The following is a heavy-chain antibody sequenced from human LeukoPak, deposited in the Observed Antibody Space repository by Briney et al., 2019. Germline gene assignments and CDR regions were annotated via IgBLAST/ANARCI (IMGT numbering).Heavy chain of an antibody. CDR2: IYYSGNT. CDR3: ARVRYCSTNRCYDREFDN. V-gene: IGHV4-59*01. D-gene: IGHD2-2*01. J-gene: IGHJ4*02. CDR1: GGSISNYY. Sequence: SETLSLTCTVSGGSISNYYWSWIRQPPGKGLEWIGYIYYSGNTNYNPSLKSRVTISVDTPKNQFSLKLNSVTAADTAVYYCARVRYCSTNRCYDREFDNWGQGTLVTVSS.